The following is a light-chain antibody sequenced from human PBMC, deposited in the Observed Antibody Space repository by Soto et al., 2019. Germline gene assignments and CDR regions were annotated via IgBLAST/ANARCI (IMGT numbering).Light chain of an antibody. CDR1: QSVGSF. CDR2: ATS. V-gene: IGKV1-39*01. CDR3: QQSYSAQYT. J-gene: IGKJ2*01. Sequence: DIQLTQSPSSLSASVGDRVSLTCRACQSVGSFLNWYPQKPGEAPRLLIYATSNLQTGVPSRFSGSGSGTEFTLTISSLQPEDFATYFCQQSYSAQYTFGQGTKFESK.